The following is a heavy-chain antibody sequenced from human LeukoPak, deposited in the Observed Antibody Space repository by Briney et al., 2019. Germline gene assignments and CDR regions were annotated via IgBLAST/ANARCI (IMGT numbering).Heavy chain of an antibody. Sequence: ASVKVSCKASGGTFSSYAISWVRQAPGQGLEWMGGIIPIFGTANYAQKLQGRVTMTTDTSTSTAYMELRSLRSDDTAVYYCARDSSSSLSYWGQGTLVTVSS. CDR1: GGTFSSYA. D-gene: IGHD6-6*01. CDR2: IIPIFGTA. CDR3: ARDSSSSLSY. V-gene: IGHV1-69*05. J-gene: IGHJ4*02.